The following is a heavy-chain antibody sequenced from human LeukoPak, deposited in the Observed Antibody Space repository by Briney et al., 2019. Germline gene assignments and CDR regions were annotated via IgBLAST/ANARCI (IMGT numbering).Heavy chain of an antibody. D-gene: IGHD5-24*01. V-gene: IGHV4-59*01. J-gene: IGHJ4*01. CDR1: GGSISNYY. CDR3: ARTSRDGYNSKGYYFDY. CDR2: IDYSGST. Sequence: SETLSPTCTVSGGSISNYYWSWIRQPPGKGLEWIGYIDYSGSTNYNPSLKSRVTISVDTSKNQFSLNLSSLTAADTAVYYCARTSRDGYNSKGYYFDYWAQGTLVTVSS.